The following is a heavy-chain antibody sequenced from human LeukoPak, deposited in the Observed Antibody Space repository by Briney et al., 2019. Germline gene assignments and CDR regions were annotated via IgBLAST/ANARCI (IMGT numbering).Heavy chain of an antibody. J-gene: IGHJ3*02. CDR2: IYTSGST. Sequence: SQTLSLTCTVSGGSISSGSYYWSWIRQPAGKGLEWIGRIYTSGSTNYNPSPKSRVTISVDTSKNQFSLKLSSVTAADTAVYYCAREPYYYDSSGYYWPDAFDIWGQGTMVTVSS. CDR3: AREPYYYDSSGYYWPDAFDI. CDR1: GGSISSGSYY. V-gene: IGHV4-61*02. D-gene: IGHD3-22*01.